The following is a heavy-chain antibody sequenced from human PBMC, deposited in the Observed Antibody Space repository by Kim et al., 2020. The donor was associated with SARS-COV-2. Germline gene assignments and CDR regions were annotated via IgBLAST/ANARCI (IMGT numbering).Heavy chain of an antibody. CDR1: GGTFSSYA. D-gene: IGHD3-22*01. J-gene: IGHJ4*02. V-gene: IGHV1-69*13. CDR2: IIPIFGTA. CDR3: ARGHHYYDSSGYWVY. Sequence: SVKVSCKASGGTFSSYAISWVRQAPGQGLEWMGGIIPIFGTANYAQKFQGRVTITADESTSTAYMELSSLRSEDTAVYYCARGHHYYDSSGYWVYWGQGTLVTVSS.